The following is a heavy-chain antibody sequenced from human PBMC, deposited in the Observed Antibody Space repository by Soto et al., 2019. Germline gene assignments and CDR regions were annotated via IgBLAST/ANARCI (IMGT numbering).Heavy chain of an antibody. CDR1: GFTFNDFS. J-gene: IGHJ3*02. Sequence: EVQLVESGGGLVKPGGSLRLSCAASGFTFNDFSMNWVRQAPGKGLEWVSSISSGGSYRFYADSMKGRFTISRDNTKKSLYLQMNSLRAEDTAVYYCARSLSAVTGLYYFEIWGQGTVVTVSS. CDR3: ARSLSAVTGLYYFEI. V-gene: IGHV3-21*01. D-gene: IGHD6-19*01. CDR2: ISSGGSYR.